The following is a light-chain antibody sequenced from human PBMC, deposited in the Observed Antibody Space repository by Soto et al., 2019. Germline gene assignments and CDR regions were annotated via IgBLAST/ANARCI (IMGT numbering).Light chain of an antibody. J-gene: IGLJ1*01. Sequence: QSVLTQPASASGSPGQSVTISCTGTSSDVGGSNYVSWYQQHPGKAPQLMIYEISSRPSGVSNRFSGSKSGNTASLTISGLQAEDEADYYCSSYTSSSTHYVFGTGTKVTVL. CDR3: SSYTSSSTHYV. V-gene: IGLV2-14*01. CDR1: SSDVGGSNY. CDR2: EIS.